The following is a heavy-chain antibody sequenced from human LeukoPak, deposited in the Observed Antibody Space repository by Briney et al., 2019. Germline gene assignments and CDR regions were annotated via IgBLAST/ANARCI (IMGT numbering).Heavy chain of an antibody. J-gene: IGHJ2*01. Sequence: PSETLSLTCTVSGASFNIYYWSWIRQPPGKGLEWIGYIYYSGSTNYNPSLKSRVTISVDTSKNQFSLELRSVTAADTAVYYCARDRGRKYQLQYWYFDLWGRGTLVTVSS. CDR3: ARDRGRKYQLQYWYFDL. CDR2: IYYSGST. CDR1: GASFNIYY. V-gene: IGHV4-59*01. D-gene: IGHD2-2*01.